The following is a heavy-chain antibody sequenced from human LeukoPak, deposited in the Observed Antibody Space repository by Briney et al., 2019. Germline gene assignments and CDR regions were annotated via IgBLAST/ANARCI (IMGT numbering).Heavy chain of an antibody. CDR1: GGSISSYY. Sequence: SETLSPTCTVSGGSISSYYWRWIRQPPGKGLEWIGYIYYSGSTNYNPSLKSRVTISVDTSKNQFSLKLSSVTAADTAVYYCARVSCSSTSCYYYYGMDVWGQGTTVTVSS. CDR3: ARVSCSSTSCYYYYGMDV. V-gene: IGHV4-59*01. CDR2: IYYSGST. D-gene: IGHD2-2*01. J-gene: IGHJ6*02.